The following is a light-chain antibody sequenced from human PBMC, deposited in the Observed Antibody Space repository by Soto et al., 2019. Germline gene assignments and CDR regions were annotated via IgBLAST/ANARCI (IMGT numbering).Light chain of an antibody. Sequence: EIVLTQSPGTLSLSPGARATLSCRASQAISSNCLVWYQVKSGRAPRVLIHSASISANDIPDRFNGGGSGTEYTLTISRLQLEEFEGYYWQQCGSPPFTFAPRTKVDI. CDR2: SAS. J-gene: IGKJ3*01. CDR1: QAISSNC. V-gene: IGKV3-20*01. CDR3: QQCGSPPFT.